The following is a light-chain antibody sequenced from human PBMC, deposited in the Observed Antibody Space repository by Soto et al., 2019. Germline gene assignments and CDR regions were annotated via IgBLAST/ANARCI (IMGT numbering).Light chain of an antibody. V-gene: IGLV2-14*03. CDR1: SSDVGGYNY. CDR3: SSYTTSNTRQIV. CDR2: DVT. J-gene: IGLJ1*01. Sequence: QSGLTQVFPGSGSPLNTNPNSCTGNSSDVGGYNYVSWYQHHPGKAPKLIIYDVTNRPSGVSNPFSGSKSGNTASLTISGLQPEDEADYYCSSYTTSNTRQIVFGTGTKVTVL.